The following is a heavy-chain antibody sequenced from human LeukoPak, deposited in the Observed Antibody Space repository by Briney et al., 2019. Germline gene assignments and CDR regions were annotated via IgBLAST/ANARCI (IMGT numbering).Heavy chain of an antibody. CDR2: ISYDGSNK. D-gene: IGHD5-18*01. CDR1: GFTFSSYA. J-gene: IGHJ4*02. V-gene: IGHV3-30-3*01. CDR3: AREGEAMARPFDY. Sequence: GGSLRLSCAASGFTFSSYAMHWVRQAPGKGLEWVAVISYDGSNKYYADSVKGRFTISRDNSKNTLYLQMNSLRAEDTAVYYCAREGEAMARPFDYWGQGTLVTVSS.